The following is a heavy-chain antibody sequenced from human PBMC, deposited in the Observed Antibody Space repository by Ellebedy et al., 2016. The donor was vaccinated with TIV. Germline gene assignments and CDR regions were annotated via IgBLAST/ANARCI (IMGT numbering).Heavy chain of an antibody. Sequence: ASSVKVSCKASGYTFSRYDINWVRKATGQGLEGMGWMNPKSGNTGYAQKFQGRVIMTRNSSINTAYLELSALRSEDTAMYYCATDRRTTTTTRFDPWGQGTLVTVSS. V-gene: IGHV1-8*01. D-gene: IGHD4-17*01. CDR3: ATDRRTTTTTRFDP. CDR2: MNPKSGNT. CDR1: GYTFSRYD. J-gene: IGHJ5*02.